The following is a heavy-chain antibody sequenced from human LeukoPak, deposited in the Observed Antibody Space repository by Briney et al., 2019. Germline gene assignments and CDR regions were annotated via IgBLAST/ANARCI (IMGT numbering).Heavy chain of an antibody. CDR2: ITTDGSST. J-gene: IGHJ4*02. D-gene: IGHD5-12*01. Sequence: GGSLRLSCAASGFTFSSYAMSWVRQAPGKGLVWVSRITTDGSSTIYADSVKGRFTISRDNAKNTLYLQMNSLRDEDSAVYYCARGYVGIDYWGQGTLVTVSS. V-gene: IGHV3-74*01. CDR1: GFTFSSYA. CDR3: ARGYVGIDY.